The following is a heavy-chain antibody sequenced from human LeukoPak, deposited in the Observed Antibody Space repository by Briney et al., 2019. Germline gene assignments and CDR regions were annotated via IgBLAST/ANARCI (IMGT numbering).Heavy chain of an antibody. CDR2: IIPIFGTA. CDR3: ARDHTPYYYDSSGYYLDFDY. D-gene: IGHD3-22*01. CDR1: GGTFSNYA. V-gene: IGHV1-69*06. Sequence: SVKVSCKASGGTFSNYAISWVRQAPGQGLEWMGGIIPIFGTANYAQKFRGRVTITADKSTSTAYMELRSLRSDDTAVYYCARDHTPYYYDSSGYYLDFDYWGQGTLVTVSS. J-gene: IGHJ4*02.